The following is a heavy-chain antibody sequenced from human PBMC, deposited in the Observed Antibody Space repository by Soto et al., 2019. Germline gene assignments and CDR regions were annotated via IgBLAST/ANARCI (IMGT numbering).Heavy chain of an antibody. D-gene: IGHD5-18*01. CDR1: GGSISSSSYY. Sequence: QLQLQESGPGLVKPSETLSLTCTVSGGSISSSSYYWGWIRQPPGKGLEWIGRIYYSGSTYYNPSLKSRVTISVDTSKNQFSLKLSSVTAADTAVYYCARRRGYSYGYNSGSPGDYDFWGQGTLVTVSS. V-gene: IGHV4-39*01. CDR2: IYYSGST. J-gene: IGHJ4*02. CDR3: ARRRGYSYGYNSGSPGDYDF.